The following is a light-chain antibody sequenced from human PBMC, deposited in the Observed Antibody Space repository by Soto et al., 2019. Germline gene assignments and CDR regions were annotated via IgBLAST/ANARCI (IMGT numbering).Light chain of an antibody. CDR2: DVS. J-gene: IGLJ1*01. CDR1: SSDVGGYNY. Sequence: QSVLTQPASASGSPGQSITISCTGTSSDVGGYNYVSWYQQHPGKAPKLMIYDVSNRPSGASNRFSGSTSGNAASLTISGLQAEDEADYYCSSYTSSSTLDVFGTGTKVTVL. CDR3: SSYTSSSTLDV. V-gene: IGLV2-14*01.